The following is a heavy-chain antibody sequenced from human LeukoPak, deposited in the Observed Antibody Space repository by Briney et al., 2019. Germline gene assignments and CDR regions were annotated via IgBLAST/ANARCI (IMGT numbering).Heavy chain of an antibody. V-gene: IGHV4-59*02. CDR2: IYYSERI. CDR1: GGSVSRYS. CDR3: ARGIVGTTHDPFDI. J-gene: IGHJ3*02. Sequence: PSETLSLTCTVSGGSVSRYSWTWIRQPPGKGLVWIPHIYYSERINNNPSLQSRVTISLDTSKNQFSLKLASVTAADTAVYYCARGIVGTTHDPFDIWGQGTMVTVSS. D-gene: IGHD1-26*01.